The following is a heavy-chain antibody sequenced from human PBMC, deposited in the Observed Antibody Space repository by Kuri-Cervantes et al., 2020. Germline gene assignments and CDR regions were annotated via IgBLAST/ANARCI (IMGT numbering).Heavy chain of an antibody. CDR1: GYSISSGYY. D-gene: IGHD2-2*01. J-gene: IGHJ6*03. CDR2: IYHSGST. V-gene: IGHV4-38-2*02. CDR3: ARVHQPYYYYMDV. Sequence: GSLRFSCTVSGYSISSGYYWGWIRQPPGKGLEWIGSIYHSGSTYYNPSLKSRVTISVDTSKNQFSLKLSSVTAADTAVYYCARVHQPYYYYMDVWGKGTTVTVSS.